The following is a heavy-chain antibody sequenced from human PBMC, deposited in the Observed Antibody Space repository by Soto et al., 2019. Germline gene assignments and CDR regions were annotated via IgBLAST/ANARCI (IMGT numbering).Heavy chain of an antibody. Sequence: GGSLRLSCAASGFTFDDYTMHWVRQAPGKGLEWVSLISWDGGSTYYADSVKGRFTISRDNSKNSLYLQMNSLRTEDTALYYCAKDTGEHDYFDYWGQGTLVTVSS. CDR2: ISWDGGST. J-gene: IGHJ4*02. CDR1: GFTFDDYT. CDR3: AKDTGEHDYFDY. V-gene: IGHV3-43*01. D-gene: IGHD1-26*01.